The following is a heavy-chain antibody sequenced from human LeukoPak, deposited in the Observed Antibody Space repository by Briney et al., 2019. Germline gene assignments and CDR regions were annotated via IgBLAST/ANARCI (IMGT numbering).Heavy chain of an antibody. CDR2: FDPEDGET. J-gene: IGHJ4*02. CDR1: GYTLTELS. Sequence: GASVKVSCKVSGYTLTELSMHWVRQAPGKGLEWMGGFDPEDGETIYAQKFRGRVTMTEDTSTDTAYMELSSLRSEDTAVYYCATLTKDYDYVWGSYRYRVGLPDYWGQGTLVTVSS. CDR3: ATLTKDYDYVWGSYRYRVGLPDY. V-gene: IGHV1-24*01. D-gene: IGHD3-16*02.